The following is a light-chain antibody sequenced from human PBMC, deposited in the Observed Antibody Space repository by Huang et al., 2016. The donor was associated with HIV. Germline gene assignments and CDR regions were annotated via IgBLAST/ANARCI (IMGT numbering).Light chain of an antibody. Sequence: DIQMTQSPSSLSASVGDRVTITYQASQDISNYLSWFQVKPGRAPKLLIYDAFKLETGVPSRFSGSGSGTQFTFTISGLQSDDVGTYYCQQYDNFPTFGPGTKVQIK. CDR3: QQYDNFPT. V-gene: IGKV1-33*01. J-gene: IGKJ3*01. CDR1: QDISNY. CDR2: DAF.